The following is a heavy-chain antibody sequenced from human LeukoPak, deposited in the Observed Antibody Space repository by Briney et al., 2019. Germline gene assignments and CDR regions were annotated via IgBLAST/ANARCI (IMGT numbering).Heavy chain of an antibody. CDR2: IRYDGSNK. V-gene: IGHV3-30*02. CDR3: AKDHSRITIFVVGPVDFDY. Sequence: GGSLRLSCAASGFTFSSYGMHWVRQAPGKGLEWVAFIRYDGSNKYYADSVKGRFTISRDNSKNTLYLQMNSLRAEDTAVYYCAKDHSRITIFVVGPVDFDYWGQGTLVTVSS. J-gene: IGHJ4*02. CDR1: GFTFSSYG. D-gene: IGHD3-3*01.